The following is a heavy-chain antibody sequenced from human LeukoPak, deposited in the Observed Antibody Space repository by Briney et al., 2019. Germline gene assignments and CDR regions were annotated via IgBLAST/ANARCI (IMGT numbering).Heavy chain of an antibody. V-gene: IGHV3-23*01. D-gene: IGHD3-22*01. CDR1: GFTFSSYA. J-gene: IGHJ4*02. CDR3: ARDYEGYYDSSGYFDY. CDR2: ISDSGGST. Sequence: PGGSLRLSCAASGFTFSSYAMSWVRQAPGKGLEWVSAISDSGGSTYYADSVKGRFTISRDNSKNTLYLQMNSLRAEDTAVYYCARDYEGYYDSSGYFDYWGQGTLVTVSS.